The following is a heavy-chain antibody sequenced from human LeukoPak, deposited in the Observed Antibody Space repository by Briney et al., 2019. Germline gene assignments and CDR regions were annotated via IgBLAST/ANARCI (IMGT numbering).Heavy chain of an antibody. CDR1: GFTFSSYE. J-gene: IGHJ4*02. D-gene: IGHD6-19*01. CDR2: ISGSGGST. CDR3: AKDFASSGWPTYYFDY. V-gene: IGHV3-23*01. Sequence: AGGSLRLSCAASGFTFSSYEMNWVRQAPGKGLEWVSVISGSGGSTYYVDSVKGRFTISRDNSKNTLYLQMNSLRAEDTAVYYCAKDFASSGWPTYYFDYWGQGTLVTVSS.